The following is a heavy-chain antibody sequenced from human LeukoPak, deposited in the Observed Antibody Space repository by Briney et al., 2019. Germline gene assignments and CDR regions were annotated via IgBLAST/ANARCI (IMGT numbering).Heavy chain of an antibody. J-gene: IGHJ5*02. D-gene: IGHD3-3*01. Sequence: SETLSLTCTVSGGSISSSSYYWGWIRQPPGKGLEWIGSIYYSGSTYYNPPLKSRVTISVDTSKNQFSLKLSSVTAADTAVYYCAKTTYYDFWSGEKNWFDPWGQGTLVTVSS. CDR2: IYYSGST. V-gene: IGHV4-39*01. CDR3: AKTTYYDFWSGEKNWFDP. CDR1: GGSISSSSYY.